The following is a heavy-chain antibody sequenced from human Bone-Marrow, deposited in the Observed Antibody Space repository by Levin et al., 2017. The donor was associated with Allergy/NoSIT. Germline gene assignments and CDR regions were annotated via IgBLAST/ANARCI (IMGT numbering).Heavy chain of an antibody. CDR3: ASVRSSSDTPFGYYYYGMDG. J-gene: IGHJ6*02. V-gene: IGHV3-7*01. CDR2: IKQDGSEK. Sequence: GESLKISCAASGFTFSSYWMSWVRQAPGKGLEWVANIKQDGSEKYYVDSVKGRFTISRDNAKNSLYLQMNSLRAEDTAVYYCASVRSSSDTPFGYYYYGMDGWGQGTTVTVSS. D-gene: IGHD6-13*01. CDR1: GFTFSSYW.